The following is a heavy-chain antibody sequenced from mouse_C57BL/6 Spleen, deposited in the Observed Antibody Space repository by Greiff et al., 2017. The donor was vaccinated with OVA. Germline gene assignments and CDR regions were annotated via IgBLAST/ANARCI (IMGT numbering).Heavy chain of an antibody. CDR3: ARWGNYYDY. V-gene: IGHV1-54*01. CDR1: GYAFTNYL. Sequence: QVQLKESGAELVRPGTSVKVSCKASGYAFTNYLIEWVKQRPGQGLEWIGVINPGSGGTNYNEKFKGKATLTADKSSSTAYMQLSSLTSEDSAVYFCARWGNYYDYWGQGTTLTVSS. CDR2: INPGSGGT. J-gene: IGHJ2*01.